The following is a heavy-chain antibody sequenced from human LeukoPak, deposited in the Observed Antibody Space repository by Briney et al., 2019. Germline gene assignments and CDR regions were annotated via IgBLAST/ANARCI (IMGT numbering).Heavy chain of an antibody. CDR2: ISSSSNTI. CDR3: ARISWNSRAFDF. V-gene: IGHV3-48*01. D-gene: IGHD1-7*01. Sequence: GGSLRLSCAASGFTFSSYSMNWVRQAPGKGLEWVSYISSSSNTIYYADSVKGRFTTSRDNAKNSLCLQMNSLRAEDTAVYYCARISWNSRAFDFWGLGTLVTVSS. CDR1: GFTFSSYS. J-gene: IGHJ4*02.